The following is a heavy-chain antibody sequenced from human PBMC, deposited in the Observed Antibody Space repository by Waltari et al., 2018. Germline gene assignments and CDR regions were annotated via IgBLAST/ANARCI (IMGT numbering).Heavy chain of an antibody. CDR1: GFTFSSYD. CDR2: ISGSGGST. J-gene: IGHJ3*02. CDR3: ARHAFDI. Sequence: EVQLLESGGGLVQPGGSLRLSCAASGFTFSSYDMSWVRQAPGKGLEWVSAISGSGGSTYYADSVKGRFTTSRDNAKNSLYLQMNSLRAVDTAVYYCARHAFDIWGQGTMVTVSS. V-gene: IGHV3-23*01.